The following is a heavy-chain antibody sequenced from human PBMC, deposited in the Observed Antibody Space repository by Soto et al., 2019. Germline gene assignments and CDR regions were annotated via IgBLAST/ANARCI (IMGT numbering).Heavy chain of an antibody. J-gene: IGHJ4*02. V-gene: IGHV1-46*01. CDR1: GYTFTNYY. CDR2: INPSGGSA. Sequence: QVQLVQSGAEVKKPGASVKVSCKASGYTFTNYYMHWVRQAPGQGLEWMGIINPSGGSASYAQKFQGRVTMTRDTSTSTVYMELSSLRSEDSAVYYCARIPYSNAYYYFDYWGQGSLVTVSS. CDR3: ARIPYSNAYYYFDY. D-gene: IGHD6-25*01.